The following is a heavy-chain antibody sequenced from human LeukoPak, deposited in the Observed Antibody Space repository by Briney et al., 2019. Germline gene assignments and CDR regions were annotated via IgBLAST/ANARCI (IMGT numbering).Heavy chain of an antibody. CDR2: INHSGST. Sequence: SETLSLTCAVYGGSFSGYYWSWIRQPPGKGLEWIGEINHSGSTNYNPSLKSRVTISVDTSKNQFSLKLSSVTAADTAVYYCASLSRGSFEQLGRPWGQGTLVTVSS. CDR1: GGSFSGYY. J-gene: IGHJ5*02. V-gene: IGHV4-34*01. CDR3: ASLSRGSFEQLGRP. D-gene: IGHD6-13*01.